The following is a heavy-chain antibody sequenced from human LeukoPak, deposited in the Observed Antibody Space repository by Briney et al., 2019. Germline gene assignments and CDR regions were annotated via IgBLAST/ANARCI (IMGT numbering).Heavy chain of an antibody. J-gene: IGHJ6*03. CDR3: ARDWPYYYYMDV. CDR2: IYYSGST. V-gene: IGHV4-39*07. CDR1: GGSISSSSYY. Sequence: PSETLSLTCTVSGGSISSSSYYWGWLRQPPGTGLEWIGIIYYSGSTYYNPSLKSRVTISVDTSKNQFSLKLSSVTAADTAVYYCARDWPYYYYMDVWGKGTTVTVSS.